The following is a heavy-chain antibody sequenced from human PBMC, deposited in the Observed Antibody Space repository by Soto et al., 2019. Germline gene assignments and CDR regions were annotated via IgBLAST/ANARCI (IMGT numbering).Heavy chain of an antibody. D-gene: IGHD5-18*01. Sequence: QVQLQQWGAGLLKPSETLSLTCAVYGGSFSGYYWSWIRQPPGKGLEWIGKINHSGSTNYNPSLKSRVTISVDTSKNQFSLKLSSVTAADTAVYYCARGRKWLYSYGFSYYYGMDVWGQGTTVTVSS. CDR1: GGSFSGYY. V-gene: IGHV4-34*01. CDR3: ARGRKWLYSYGFSYYYGMDV. CDR2: INHSGST. J-gene: IGHJ6*02.